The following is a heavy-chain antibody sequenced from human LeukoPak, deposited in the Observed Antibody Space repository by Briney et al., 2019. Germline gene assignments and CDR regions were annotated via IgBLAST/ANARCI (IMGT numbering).Heavy chain of an antibody. CDR2: ISAYNGNT. CDR3: ARALVRSSIVGAIPGY. CDR1: GGTFSSYA. D-gene: IGHD1-26*01. J-gene: IGHJ4*02. V-gene: IGHV1-18*01. Sequence: ASVKVSCKASGGTFSSYAISWVRQAPGQGLEWMGWISAYNGNTNYAQKLQGRVTMTTDTSTSTAYMELRSLRSDDTAVYYCARALVRSSIVGAIPGYWGQGTLVTVSS.